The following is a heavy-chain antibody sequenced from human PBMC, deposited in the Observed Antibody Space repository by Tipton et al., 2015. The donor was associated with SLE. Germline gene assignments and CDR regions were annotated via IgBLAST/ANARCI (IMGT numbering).Heavy chain of an antibody. CDR3: ARENIGYNYAFDM. CDR1: GFTVSSNY. Sequence: SLRLSCAASGFTVSSNYMSWVRQAPGKGLEWVAVLWYNESNKYYADPVKGRFTISRDNSKNTLYLQMNSLRAEDTAVYYCARENIGYNYAFDMWGQGTMVTVSS. V-gene: IGHV3-33*08. CDR2: LWYNESNK. J-gene: IGHJ3*02. D-gene: IGHD5-24*01.